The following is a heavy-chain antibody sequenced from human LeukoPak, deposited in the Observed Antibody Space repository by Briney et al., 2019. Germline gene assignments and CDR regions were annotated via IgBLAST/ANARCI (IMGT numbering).Heavy chain of an antibody. Sequence: NASETLSLTCTVSGGSISSYYWSWIRQPPGKGLEWIAYISDIGSINYNPSLKSRVTISLDTSKNQFSLKLSSVTAADTAVYYCARGPSIVGEVRDYFDYWGQGTLVTVSS. CDR1: GGSISSYY. J-gene: IGHJ4*02. V-gene: IGHV4-59*12. D-gene: IGHD1-26*01. CDR3: ARGPSIVGEVRDYFDY. CDR2: ISDIGSI.